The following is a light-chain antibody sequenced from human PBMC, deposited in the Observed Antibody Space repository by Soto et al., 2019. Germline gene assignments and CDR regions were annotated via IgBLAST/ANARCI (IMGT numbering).Light chain of an antibody. J-gene: IGKJ3*01. V-gene: IGKV3-20*01. CDR1: QSVSDMY. Sequence: DIVLTQSPGILSLSPGDRATLSCRASQSVSDMYLAWYQQKPGQAPRLLISASNRATGLPDRFSGSGSGTDFTLTISRLEPEDFAVYYCQHYGTSVLFGTGTKVEIK. CDR2: AS. CDR3: QHYGTSVL.